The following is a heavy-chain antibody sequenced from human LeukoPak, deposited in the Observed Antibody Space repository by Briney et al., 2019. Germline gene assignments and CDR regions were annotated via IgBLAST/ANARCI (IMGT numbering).Heavy chain of an antibody. Sequence: SGGSLRLSCAASGFTVSSNYMSWVRQAPGKGLEWVSIIYSGDRTYYADSVKGRFTISRDNSKNTLYLQMNGLRAEDTAVYYCARDDSYGLDYWGQGTLVTVSS. V-gene: IGHV3-53*01. CDR3: ARDDSYGLDY. CDR2: IYSGDRT. J-gene: IGHJ4*02. CDR1: GFTVSSNY. D-gene: IGHD5-18*01.